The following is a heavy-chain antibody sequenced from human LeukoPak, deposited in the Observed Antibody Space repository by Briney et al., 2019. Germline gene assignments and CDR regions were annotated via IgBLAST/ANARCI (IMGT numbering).Heavy chain of an antibody. J-gene: IGHJ3*02. CDR2: ISGSGGST. D-gene: IGHD6-19*01. CDR1: GFTVSSNY. Sequence: GGSLSLSCAASGFTVSSNYMSWVRQAPGKGLEWVSAISGSGGSTYYADSVKGRFTISRDNSKNTLYLQMNSLRAEDTAVYYCARVAVAMGAFDIWGQGTMVTVSS. V-gene: IGHV3-23*01. CDR3: ARVAVAMGAFDI.